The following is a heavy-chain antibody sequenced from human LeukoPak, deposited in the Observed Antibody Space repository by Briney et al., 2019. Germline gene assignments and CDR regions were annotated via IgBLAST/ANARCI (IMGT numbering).Heavy chain of an antibody. D-gene: IGHD4-11*01. Sequence: GGSLRLSCAASGFTFSSYWMHWVRQAPGKGLVWVSRINSDGSSTSYADSVKGRFTISRDNAKNTLYLQMNSLRAEDTAVYYCARADYSTLDYYYYMDVWGKGTTVTVSS. CDR3: ARADYSTLDYYYYMDV. CDR2: INSDGSST. J-gene: IGHJ6*03. CDR1: GFTFSSYW. V-gene: IGHV3-74*01.